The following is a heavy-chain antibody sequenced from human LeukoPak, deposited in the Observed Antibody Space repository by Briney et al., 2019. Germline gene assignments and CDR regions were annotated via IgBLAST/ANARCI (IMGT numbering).Heavy chain of an antibody. D-gene: IGHD2-2*01. J-gene: IGHJ4*02. V-gene: IGHV4-4*02. CDR3: ARVKRKYQLLKPLHETPSHYFDY. Sequence: PSETLSLTCAVSGDSISTNYWWTWVRQPPGKGLEWIGEISHSGSINYNPSLKNRVTLSIDRSNNHFSLRLSSLTAADTAVYYCARVKRKYQLLKPLHETPSHYFDYWGQGTLVTVSS. CDR1: GDSISTNYW. CDR2: ISHSGSI.